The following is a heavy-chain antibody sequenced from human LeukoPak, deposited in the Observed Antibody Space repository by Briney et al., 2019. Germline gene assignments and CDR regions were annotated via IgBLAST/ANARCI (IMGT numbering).Heavy chain of an antibody. CDR2: ISSSGSTI. J-gene: IGHJ6*03. Sequence: GGSLRLSCAASGFTFSSYEMNWVRQAPGKGLEGVSYISSSGSTIYYADSVKGRFTISRDNAKNSLYLQMNSLRAEDTAVYYCARDRSGYDYYYYYYMDVWDKGTTVTVSS. V-gene: IGHV3-48*03. CDR3: ARDRSGYDYYYYYYMDV. D-gene: IGHD5-12*01. CDR1: GFTFSSYE.